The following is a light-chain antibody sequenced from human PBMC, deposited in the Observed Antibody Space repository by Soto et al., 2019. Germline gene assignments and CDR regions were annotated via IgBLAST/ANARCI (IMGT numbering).Light chain of an antibody. V-gene: IGLV2-8*01. J-gene: IGLJ1*01. CDR2: EVY. CDR1: SSDVGGYNY. CDR3: GSYVGTNSYV. Sequence: QSALTQPPSASGSPGQSVTISCTGTSSDVGGYNYVSWYQQYPGKAPKLIIYEVYKRPSGVPDRFSGSKSGNTAALTVSGLQAEDEADYYCGSYVGTNSYVFGTGTKVTVL.